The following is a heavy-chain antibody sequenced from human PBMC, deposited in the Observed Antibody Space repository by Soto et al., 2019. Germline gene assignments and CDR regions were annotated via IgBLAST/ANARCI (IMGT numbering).Heavy chain of an antibody. J-gene: IGHJ5*02. CDR1: GFTFGDYG. V-gene: IGHV3-30*18. D-gene: IGHD6-13*01. CDR2: ISYDGSKK. Sequence: QVQLVESGGGVVQPGGSLRVSCAASGFTFGDYGMHWVRQAPGKGLEWVAVISYDGSKKYYADSVKGRFTISRDNSKNTLYLQMNSLRAEDTAVYYCTKDKEHQLVRGWFDPWGQGTLVTVSS. CDR3: TKDKEHQLVRGWFDP.